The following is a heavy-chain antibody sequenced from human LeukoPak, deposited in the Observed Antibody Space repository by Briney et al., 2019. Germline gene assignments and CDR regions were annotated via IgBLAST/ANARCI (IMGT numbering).Heavy chain of an antibody. CDR3: GRVHRPGSSGWYGAPIDY. D-gene: IGHD6-19*01. Sequence: PSETLSLTCTVSGGSITSYSWSWIRQPPGKGLEWIGYIYYSGGTNYNPSLKSRVTISLDTSKSQFSLKLNSVTPEDTAVYYCGRVHRPGSSGWYGAPIDYGGEGTRVSVSS. CDR2: IYYSGGT. V-gene: IGHV4-59*01. CDR1: GGSITSYS. J-gene: IGHJ4*02.